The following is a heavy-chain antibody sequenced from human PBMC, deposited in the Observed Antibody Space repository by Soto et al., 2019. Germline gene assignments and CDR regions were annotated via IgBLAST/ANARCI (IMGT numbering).Heavy chain of an antibody. Sequence: EVQLVESGGGLVQPGGSLRLSCAASGFTFRSYDMNWVRQAPGKGLEWISYISSSGTTIYYAGSVKGRFTISRDNAKNSRYLQMTSRRAEATALYSWARSTVTYSRCMDVWGQGTTVTVSS. J-gene: IGHJ6*02. CDR1: GFTFRSYD. CDR2: ISSSGTTI. V-gene: IGHV3-48*03. D-gene: IGHD4-17*01. CDR3: ARSTVTYSRCMDV.